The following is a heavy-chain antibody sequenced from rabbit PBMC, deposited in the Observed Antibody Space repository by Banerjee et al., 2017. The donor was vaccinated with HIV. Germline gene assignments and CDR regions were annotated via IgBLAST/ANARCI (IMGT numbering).Heavy chain of an antibody. CDR1: GFSFSSNSW. CDR3: ARDLAGVVGWNFGL. J-gene: IGHJ4*01. V-gene: IGHV1S45*01. CDR2: IGAVST. Sequence: QEQLEESGGDLVKPGASLTLTCTASGFSFSSNSWIYWVRQAPGKGLEWIACIGAVSTYYATWAKGRFTISKTSSTTVTLQMTSLTAADTATYFCARDLAGVVGWNFGLWGPGTLVT. D-gene: IGHD4-1*01.